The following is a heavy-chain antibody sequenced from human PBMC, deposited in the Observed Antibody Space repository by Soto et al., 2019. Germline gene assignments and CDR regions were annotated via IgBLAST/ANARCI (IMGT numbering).Heavy chain of an antibody. CDR2: INPNSGGT. V-gene: IGHV1-2*04. Sequence: SVKVSCKASGYTFTGYYMHWVRQAPGQGLEWMGWINPNSGGTNYAQKFQGWVTMTRDTSISTAYMELSRLSSDDTAVYYCATSRDATSGGLDYWGQGTLVTVSS. CDR3: ATSRDATSGGLDY. D-gene: IGHD2-15*01. CDR1: GYTFTGYY. J-gene: IGHJ4*02.